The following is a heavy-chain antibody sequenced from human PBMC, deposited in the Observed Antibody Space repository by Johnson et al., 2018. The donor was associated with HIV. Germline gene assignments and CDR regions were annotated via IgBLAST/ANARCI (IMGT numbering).Heavy chain of an antibody. CDR3: LSYCSGGSCYSGNDAFDI. V-gene: IGHV3-23*04. D-gene: IGHD2-15*01. CDR2: ISGSGGST. CDR1: GFTFSSYA. J-gene: IGHJ3*02. Sequence: DVQLVESGGGLVQPGGSLRLSCAASGFTFSSYAMSWVRQAPGKGLEWVSAISGSGGSTYYADSVKGRFTISRDNSKNTLYLQMNSLRAEDTAVYYCLSYCSGGSCYSGNDAFDIWGQGTMVT.